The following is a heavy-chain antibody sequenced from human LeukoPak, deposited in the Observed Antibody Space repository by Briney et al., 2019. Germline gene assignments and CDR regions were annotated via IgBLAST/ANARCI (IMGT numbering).Heavy chain of an antibody. Sequence: SETLSLTCTVSGGSLSSGGYYWSCIRQHPGKGLEWIGYIYYSGSTYYNPSLKSRVTISVDTSKNQFSLKLSSVTAADTAVYYCARGIAVAGTDYWGQGTLVTVSS. D-gene: IGHD6-19*01. CDR1: GGSLSSGGYY. J-gene: IGHJ4*02. V-gene: IGHV4-31*03. CDR2: IYYSGST. CDR3: ARGIAVAGTDY.